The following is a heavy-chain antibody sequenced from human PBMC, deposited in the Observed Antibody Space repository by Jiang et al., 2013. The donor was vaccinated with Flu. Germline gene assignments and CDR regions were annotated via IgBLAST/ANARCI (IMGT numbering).Heavy chain of an antibody. V-gene: IGHV1-2*02. J-gene: IGHJ6*02. CDR1: GYTFTGYY. D-gene: IGHD3-9*01. CDR2: INPNSGGT. CDR3: ATGLDYDILTRYYYYGMDV. Sequence: KKPGASVKVSCKASGYTFTGYYMHWVRQAPGQGLEWMGWINPNSGGTNYAQKFQGRVTMTRDTSISTAYMELSRLRSDDTAVYYCATGLDYDILTRYYYYGMDVWGQGTTVTVSS.